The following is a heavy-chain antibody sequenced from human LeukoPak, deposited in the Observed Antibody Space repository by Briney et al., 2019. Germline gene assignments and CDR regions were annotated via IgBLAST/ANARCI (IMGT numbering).Heavy chain of an antibody. J-gene: IGHJ4*02. Sequence: SETLSLTCTVSGGSISNRNYYWAWIRQPPGKGLEWIGEINHSGSTNYNPSLKSRVTISVDTSKNQFSLKLSSVTAADTAVYYCARRQGVVGAIAYWGQGTLVTVSS. CDR1: GGSISNRNYY. D-gene: IGHD1-26*01. CDR2: INHSGST. CDR3: ARRQGVVGAIAY. V-gene: IGHV4-39*07.